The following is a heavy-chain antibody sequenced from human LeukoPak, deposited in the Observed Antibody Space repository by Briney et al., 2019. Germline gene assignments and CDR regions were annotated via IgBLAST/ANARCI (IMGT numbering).Heavy chain of an antibody. Sequence: SQTLSLTCAISGDSVSSNSAAWNWIGQSPSRGLEWLGRTYYRSKWYNDYAVSVKSRITINPDTSKNQFSLQLNSVTPEDTAVYYCARGSLYYYDSSGYLEYYYYYMDVWGKGTTVTVSS. CDR3: ARGSLYYYDSSGYLEYYYYYMDV. D-gene: IGHD3-22*01. CDR2: TYYRSKWYN. V-gene: IGHV6-1*01. CDR1: GDSVSSNSAA. J-gene: IGHJ6*03.